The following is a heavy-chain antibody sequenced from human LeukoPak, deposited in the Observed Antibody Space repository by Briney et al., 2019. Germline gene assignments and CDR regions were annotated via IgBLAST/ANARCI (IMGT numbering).Heavy chain of an antibody. V-gene: IGHV4-30-4*01. CDR2: IYYSGRT. D-gene: IGHD6-13*01. CDR3: ARGGYRTSWAAFDI. J-gene: IGHJ3*02. Sequence: SETLSLTCTVSGGSISSGDNYWGWIRQPPGKGLEWIGYIYYSGRTYYNPSLKSRVTISVDTSKTQFSLKLRSVTASDTAVYSCARGGYRTSWAAFDIWGQGTMVTVSS. CDR1: GGSISSGDNY.